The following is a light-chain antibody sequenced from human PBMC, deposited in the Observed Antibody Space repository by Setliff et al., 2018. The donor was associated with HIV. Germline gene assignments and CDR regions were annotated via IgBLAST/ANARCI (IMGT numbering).Light chain of an antibody. CDR3: SSYTSSSTL. V-gene: IGLV2-14*03. J-gene: IGLJ2*01. CDR2: AVS. Sequence: QSALTQPASVSGSPGQSITISCTGTSSDVVDYNYVSWYQQYPGKAPKLMIYAVSNRPSGVSNRFSGSKSGNTVSLTISGLQAEDEADYYCSSYTSSSTLFGGGTKVTVL. CDR1: SSDVVDYNY.